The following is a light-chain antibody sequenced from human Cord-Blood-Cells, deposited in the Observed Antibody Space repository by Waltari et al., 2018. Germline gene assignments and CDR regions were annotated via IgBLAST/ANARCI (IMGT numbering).Light chain of an antibody. J-gene: IGLJ2*01. Sequence: SSELTQDPAVSVALGQTVRITCPGDSLRSYYASWYQKKPGQALVLVIYGKNNRPSGIPDRFSGSSSGNTASLTITGAQAEDEADYYCNSRDSSGNHVVFGGGTKLTVL. CDR3: NSRDSSGNHVV. CDR2: GKN. CDR1: SLRSYY. V-gene: IGLV3-19*01.